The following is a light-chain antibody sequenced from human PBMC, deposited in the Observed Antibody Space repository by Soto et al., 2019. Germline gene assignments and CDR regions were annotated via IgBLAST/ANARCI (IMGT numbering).Light chain of an antibody. CDR1: QNISSY. V-gene: IGKV1-39*01. CDR2: AVS. Sequence: DIEMTQSPSSLSASVGDRVTITCRASQNISSYLNWYHQKPGKAPKLLIYAVSNLQSGVPSRFSGSGSGTDFTLTISSLQPEDFGTYYCQQNYNTPLTFGPGTNVDIK. J-gene: IGKJ3*01. CDR3: QQNYNTPLT.